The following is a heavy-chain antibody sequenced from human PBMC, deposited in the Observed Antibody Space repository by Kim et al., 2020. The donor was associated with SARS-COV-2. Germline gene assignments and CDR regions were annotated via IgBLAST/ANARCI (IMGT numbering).Heavy chain of an antibody. Sequence: GGSLRLSCVASGLTFTNYWMQWVRQVPGKGLVWLSRLNSDATATHYAGSVKGRFTISRDNAKNTVYLQMNSLRVEDTAVYYWAAGNYQIYWGQGTPVTVST. D-gene: IGHD3-16*02. J-gene: IGHJ4*02. CDR3: AAGNYQIY. CDR2: LNSDATAT. V-gene: IGHV3-74*01. CDR1: GLTFTNYW.